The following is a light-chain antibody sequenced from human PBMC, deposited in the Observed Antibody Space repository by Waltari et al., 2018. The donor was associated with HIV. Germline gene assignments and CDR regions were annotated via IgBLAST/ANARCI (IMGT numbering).Light chain of an antibody. CDR3: QSADSSGTYSVV. CDR2: KDS. Sequence: LTQPPSVSVSPGQTARITCSGDALPKQYAYWYQQKPGQAPVLVIYKDSERPSGIPERFSGSSSGTTVTLTISGVQAEDEADYYCQSADSSGTYSVVFGGGTKLTVL. J-gene: IGLJ2*01. V-gene: IGLV3-25*03. CDR1: ALPKQY.